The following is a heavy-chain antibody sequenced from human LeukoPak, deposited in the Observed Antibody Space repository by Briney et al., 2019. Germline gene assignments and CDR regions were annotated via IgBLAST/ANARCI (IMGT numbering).Heavy chain of an antibody. CDR3: ARDWNCTTTTCYNCFDP. Sequence: ASVKVSCKASGYIFINYGISWVRQAPGQGLEWMGWISPSTGVTKYAQKFRDRITLTTETSTSTAYMELRSLRSDDTAVYYCARDWNCTTTTCYNCFDPWGQGTLVTVSS. V-gene: IGHV1-18*01. J-gene: IGHJ5*02. CDR2: ISPSTGVT. D-gene: IGHD2-8*01. CDR1: GYIFINYG.